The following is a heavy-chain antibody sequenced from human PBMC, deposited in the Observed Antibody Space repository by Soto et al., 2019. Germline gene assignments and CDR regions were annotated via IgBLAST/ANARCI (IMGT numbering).Heavy chain of an antibody. CDR1: GRTYRSYE. V-gene: IGHV1-69*01. CDR2: CIPIFGTA. CDR3: ARSDCVWGSYRPLNGMDV. J-gene: IGHJ6*02. Sequence: VKVSCKASGRTYRSYEFRLVRQSSGPGLERMGACIPIFGTANYAQKFEGRVTITAGESTSTAYMELSSLRSEDTAVYYCARSDCVWGSYRPLNGMDVWGQGTTVTVSS. D-gene: IGHD3-16*02.